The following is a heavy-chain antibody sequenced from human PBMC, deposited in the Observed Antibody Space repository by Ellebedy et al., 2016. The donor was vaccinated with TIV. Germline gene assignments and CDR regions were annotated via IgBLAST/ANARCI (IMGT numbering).Heavy chain of an antibody. J-gene: IGHJ6*02. V-gene: IGHV3-23*01. CDR2: ISGSGGNT. Sequence: PGGSLRLSCVASGLTFSSHAMSWVRQAPGKGLEWVSSISGSGGNTYYADSVKGRFTISRDNSKDTLYLQMNSLRAEDTAIYYCAKGWGIVDVWGQGTTVTVSS. CDR3: AKGWGIVDV. CDR1: GLTFSSHA. D-gene: IGHD3-16*01.